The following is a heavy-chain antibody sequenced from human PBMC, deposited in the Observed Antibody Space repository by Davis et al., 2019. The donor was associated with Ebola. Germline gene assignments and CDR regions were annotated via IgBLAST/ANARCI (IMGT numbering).Heavy chain of an antibody. CDR1: GFNFGDYA. D-gene: IGHD3-16*01. J-gene: IGHJ3*02. Sequence: GESLKISCAASGFNFGDYAMSWVRQAPGKGLEWVAVISYDGSDNYNVDFARGRFTISRDNAKNTVYLQMNSLRTGDTAVYYCAASTGEIGAFDIWGQGTMVTVSS. CDR2: ISYDGSDN. V-gene: IGHV3-30*04. CDR3: AASTGEIGAFDI.